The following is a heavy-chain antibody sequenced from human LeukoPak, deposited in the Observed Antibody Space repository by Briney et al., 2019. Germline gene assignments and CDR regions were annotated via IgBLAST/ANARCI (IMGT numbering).Heavy chain of an antibody. CDR3: ARAPGYCSGGSCSYYYCMDV. J-gene: IGHJ6*02. D-gene: IGHD2-15*01. Sequence: SETLSLTCVIYGGSFRGYCWSWIRQPPGKGLEWIGEINHIGSTNYNPSLKSRVTISVDTSKNQFSLKLSSVTAADTAVYYCARAPGYCSGGSCSYYYCMDVWGQGTTVTVSS. V-gene: IGHV4-34*01. CDR1: GGSFRGYC. CDR2: INHIGST.